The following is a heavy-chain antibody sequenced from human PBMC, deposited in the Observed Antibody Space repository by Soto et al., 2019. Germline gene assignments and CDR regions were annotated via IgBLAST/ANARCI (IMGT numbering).Heavy chain of an antibody. V-gene: IGHV3-48*02. D-gene: IGHD1-26*01. CDR1: GFTFSSYS. J-gene: IGHJ4*02. Sequence: XGSLRLSCAASGFTFSSYSMNGVRQAAGKGLEWVSYISSSSSTMYYADSVKGRFTISRDNAKNSLFLHMNSLRDEDTAVYYCARDSTDADSGSYSGDYWGQGTLVTVSS. CDR3: ARDSTDADSGSYSGDY. CDR2: ISSSSSTM.